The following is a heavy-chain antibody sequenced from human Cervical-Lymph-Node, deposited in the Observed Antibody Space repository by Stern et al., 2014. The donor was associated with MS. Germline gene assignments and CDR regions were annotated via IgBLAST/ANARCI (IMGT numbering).Heavy chain of an antibody. V-gene: IGHV1-69*06. J-gene: IGHJ4*02. D-gene: IGHD2-8*02. CDR1: GGTFIRHA. CDR3: ARTHYSGGNIHHLDY. Sequence: HLVQSGAEVKKPGSSVKVSCQAPGGTFIRHAITWVRQTPGHGLEWMGGITPILGTTIYAPTFQDRLTITEEKSKDIAYLELSSLKSEDTAVYYCARTHYSGGNIHHLDYWVQGTLVTVSS. CDR2: ITPILGTT.